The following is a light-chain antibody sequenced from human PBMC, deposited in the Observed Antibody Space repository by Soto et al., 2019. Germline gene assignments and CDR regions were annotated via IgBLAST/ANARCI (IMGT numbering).Light chain of an antibody. CDR2: KAS. CDR3: QHYNSYSEA. Sequence: DIQMTQSPSTLSGSVGDRVTITCRASQTISSWLAWYQQKPGKPPKILIYKASTLKSGVPSRFRGSGSGSEFTLTISRLQPDDFETYYCQHYNSYSEAFGQGTKVDIK. CDR1: QTISSW. J-gene: IGKJ1*01. V-gene: IGKV1-5*03.